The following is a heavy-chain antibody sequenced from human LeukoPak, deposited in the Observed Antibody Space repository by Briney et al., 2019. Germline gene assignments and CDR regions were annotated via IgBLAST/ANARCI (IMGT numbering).Heavy chain of an antibody. J-gene: IGHJ6*03. V-gene: IGHV4-38-2*01. Sequence: KASETLSLTCAVSGYSISSGYYWGWIQQPPGKGLEWIGSIYHSGSTYYNPSLKSRVTISVDTSKNQFSLKLSSVTAADTAVYYCARPKLVLAYCGGDCYYMDVWGKGTTVTVSS. CDR2: IYHSGST. D-gene: IGHD2-21*01. CDR3: ARPKLVLAYCGGDCYYMDV. CDR1: GYSISSGYY.